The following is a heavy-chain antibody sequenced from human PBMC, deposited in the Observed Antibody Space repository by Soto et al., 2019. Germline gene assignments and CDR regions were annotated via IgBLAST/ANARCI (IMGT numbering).Heavy chain of an antibody. V-gene: IGHV4-30-4*08. J-gene: IGHJ3*01. D-gene: IGHD5-18*01. CDR2: IYDSGVT. CDR3: VRDLAHGYTVNV. CDR1: GAVVTSGENY. Sequence: SETLSLTCSVSGAVVTSGENYWSWVLHPPGKGLEWLGYIYDSGVTSYTPALKSRVTLSLDRPNNQVSLKLRSVTAADTAVYFCVRDLAHGYTVNVWGNGKLVTVSS.